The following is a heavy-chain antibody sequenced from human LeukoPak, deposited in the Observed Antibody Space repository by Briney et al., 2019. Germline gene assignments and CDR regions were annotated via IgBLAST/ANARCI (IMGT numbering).Heavy chain of an antibody. CDR1: GFTFSSYE. CDR2: ISSSGSSI. V-gene: IGHV3-48*03. D-gene: IGHD2-2*02. Sequence: GGSLRLSCAASGFTFSSYEMNWVRQAPGKGLEWVSYISSSGSSIYYADSVKGRFTISRDNAKNSLYLQMNSLRAEDTAVYCCARGPIPATAIPENWGQGTLVTVSS. J-gene: IGHJ4*02. CDR3: ARGPIPATAIPEN.